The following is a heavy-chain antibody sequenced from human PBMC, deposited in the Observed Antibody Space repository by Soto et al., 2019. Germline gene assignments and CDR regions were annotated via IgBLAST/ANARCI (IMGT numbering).Heavy chain of an antibody. D-gene: IGHD3-16*02. CDR2: IYYSGST. CDR1: GGSISSGGYY. J-gene: IGHJ5*02. CDR3: ARESWGMITFGGVIVRTNWFDP. V-gene: IGHV4-31*03. Sequence: SETLSLTCTVSGGSISSGGYYWSWIRQHPGKGLEWIGYIYYSGSTYYNPSLKSRVTISVDTSKNQFSLKLSSVTAADTAVYYCARESWGMITFGGVIVRTNWFDPWGQGTLVTVSS.